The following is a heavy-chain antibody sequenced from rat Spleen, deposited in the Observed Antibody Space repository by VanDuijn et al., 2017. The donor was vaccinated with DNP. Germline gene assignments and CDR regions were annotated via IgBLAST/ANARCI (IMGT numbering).Heavy chain of an antibody. CDR1: GYTFTSYY. D-gene: IGHD4-4*01. J-gene: IGHJ3*01. V-gene: IGHV1-43*01. CDR3: ARGGYGIWFAY. Sequence: QVQLQQSGVELAKPGSSVKISCKASGYTFTSYYISWIKKTTGQGLEYIGYINAGSGGTNYNEKFKGKATLTVDKSSSTAFMQLSSLTPDESAVYYCARGGYGIWFAYWGQGTLVTVSS. CDR2: INAGSGGT.